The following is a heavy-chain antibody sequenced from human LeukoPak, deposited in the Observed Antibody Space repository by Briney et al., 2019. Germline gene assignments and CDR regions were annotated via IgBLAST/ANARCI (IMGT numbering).Heavy chain of an antibody. CDR1: GGSISSYY. CDR3: ARDRGRGGRYFDY. D-gene: IGHD3-16*01. V-gene: IGHV4-59*01. Sequence: PSETLSLTCTVSGGSISSYYWSWIRQPPGKGLEWIGYIYYSGSTNYNPSLKSRVTISVDTSKNQFSLKLSSVTAADTAVYYCARDRGRGGRYFDYWGQGTLVTVSS. J-gene: IGHJ4*02. CDR2: IYYSGST.